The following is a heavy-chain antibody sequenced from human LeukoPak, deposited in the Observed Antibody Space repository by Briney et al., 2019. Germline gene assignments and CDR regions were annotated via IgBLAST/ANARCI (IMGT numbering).Heavy chain of an antibody. V-gene: IGHV4-59*01. D-gene: IGHD2-21*02. CDR3: ARVAYCGGGCYPHFDY. Sequence: SETLSLTCTVSGGSISSYYWSWIRQPPGKGLEWIGYIYYSGSTNYNPSLKSRVTISVDTSKNQFSLKLSSVTAADTAVYYCARVAYCGGGCYPHFDYWGQGTLVTVSS. CDR2: IYYSGST. CDR1: GGSISSYY. J-gene: IGHJ4*02.